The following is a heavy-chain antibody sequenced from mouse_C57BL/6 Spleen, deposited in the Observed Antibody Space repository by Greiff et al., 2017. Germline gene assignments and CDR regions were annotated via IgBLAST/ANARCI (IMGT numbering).Heavy chain of an antibody. D-gene: IGHD1-1*01. CDR1: GFSLTSYG. J-gene: IGHJ4*01. V-gene: IGHV2-2*01. CDR2: IWSGGST. CDR3: ARSPFYYGSFYAMDY. Sequence: VQRVESGPGLVQPSQSLSITCTVSGFSLTSYGVHWVRQSPGKGLEWLGVIWSGGSTDYNAAFISRLSISKDNSKSQVFFKMNSLPADDTAIYYRARSPFYYGSFYAMDYWGQGTSVTVSS.